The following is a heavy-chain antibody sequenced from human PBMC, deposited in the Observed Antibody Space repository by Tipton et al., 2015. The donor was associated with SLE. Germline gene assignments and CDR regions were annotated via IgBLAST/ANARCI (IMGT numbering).Heavy chain of an antibody. V-gene: IGHV3-20*04. CDR2: INWNGGST. D-gene: IGHD3-22*01. CDR1: GFTFDDYG. CDR3: ARGSSKYYYDSSGYYYAGY. J-gene: IGHJ4*02. Sequence: SLRLSCAASGFTFDDYGMSWVRQAPGKGLEWVSGINWNGGSTGYADSVKGRFTISRDNAKNSLYLQMNSLRAEDTAVYYCARGSSKYYYDSSGYYYAGYWGQGTLVTVSS.